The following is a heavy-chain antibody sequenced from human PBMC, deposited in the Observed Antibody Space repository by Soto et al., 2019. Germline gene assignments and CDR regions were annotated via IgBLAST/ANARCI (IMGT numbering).Heavy chain of an antibody. V-gene: IGHV3-33*01. CDR3: ARYGVGATTYFGYFDY. Sequence: QVQLVESGGGVVQPGRSLRLSCAASGFTFSGYGMHWVRQAPGKGLEWVAVIRYDGSNTYYADPVKGRFTISRDNPKNTLYLQMNSLRAEDTAVYYCARYGVGATTYFGYFDYWGQGTLVTVSS. CDR1: GFTFSGYG. CDR2: IRYDGSNT. D-gene: IGHD1-26*01. J-gene: IGHJ4*02.